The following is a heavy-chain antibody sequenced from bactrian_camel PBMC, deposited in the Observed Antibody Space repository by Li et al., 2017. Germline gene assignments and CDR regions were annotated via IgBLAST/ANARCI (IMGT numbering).Heavy chain of an antibody. D-gene: IGHD7*01. CDR3: AADPLPRTDGCFSGFWWRDTQYDY. V-gene: IGHV3S1*01. Sequence: HVQLVESGGGSVQAGGSLRLSCTASGYTFSSGYCMGWFRQAPGKEREGVGAIDTDGTTKYEDSVKGRFTISKDNTRSTLYLQMNSLKPEDTAMYYCAADPLPRTDGCFSGFWWRDTQYDYWGHGTQVTVS. CDR2: IDTDGTT. J-gene: IGHJ4*01. CDR1: GYTFSSGYC.